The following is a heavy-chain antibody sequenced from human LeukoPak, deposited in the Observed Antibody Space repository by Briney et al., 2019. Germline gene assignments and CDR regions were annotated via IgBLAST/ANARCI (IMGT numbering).Heavy chain of an antibody. D-gene: IGHD2-2*01. CDR1: GGTFNNYV. CDR3: ARVDAPNYFDY. CDR2: IIPILAIA. Sequence: VASVKVSCKASGGTFNNYVISWVRQAPGQGLEWMGRIIPILAIANYAQKFQDRVTITADTSTSTAYMELSSLRSEDTAVYYCARVDAPNYFDYWGQGTLVTVSS. V-gene: IGHV1-69*04. J-gene: IGHJ4*02.